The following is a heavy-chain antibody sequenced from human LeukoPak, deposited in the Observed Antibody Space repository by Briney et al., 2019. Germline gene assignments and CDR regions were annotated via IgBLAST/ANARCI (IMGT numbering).Heavy chain of an antibody. Sequence: SETLSLTCTVSGGSISSYYWSWIRQPPGKGLGWIGYIYYSGSTNYNPSLKSRVTISVDTSKNQFSLKLSSVTAADTAVYYCARETVTRGNYYYYMDVWGKGTTVTVSS. CDR1: GGSISSYY. CDR3: ARETVTRGNYYYYMDV. V-gene: IGHV4-59*01. CDR2: IYYSGST. J-gene: IGHJ6*03. D-gene: IGHD4-17*01.